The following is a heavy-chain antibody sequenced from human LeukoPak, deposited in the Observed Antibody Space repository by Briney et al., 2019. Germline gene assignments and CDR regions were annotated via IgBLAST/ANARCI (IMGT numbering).Heavy chain of an antibody. J-gene: IGHJ4*02. D-gene: IGHD4-11*01. V-gene: IGHV1-2*02. CDR3: AREMNFDDYRTSDY. Sequence: ASVKVSCKASGYTFTGYYIHWVRQAPGQGLEWMGWINPSSGGTNYAQKFQGRVTMTRDTSISTAYMELTSLRSDDTAVYYCAREMNFDDYRTSDYWGQGTLVTVSS. CDR1: GYTFTGYY. CDR2: INPSSGGT.